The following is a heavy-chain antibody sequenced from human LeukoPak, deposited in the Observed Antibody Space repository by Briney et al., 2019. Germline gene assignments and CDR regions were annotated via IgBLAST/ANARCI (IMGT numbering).Heavy chain of an antibody. J-gene: IGHJ4*02. Sequence: GGSLRLSCAASGFTFSSYWMHWVRQAPGKGLVWVSHVNSAGSSTSYADSVKGRFTISRDNAKTTLYLQMNSLRAEDTAVYYCARDRGYSQDYWGQGTLVTVSS. CDR3: ARDRGYSQDY. CDR2: VNSAGSST. V-gene: IGHV3-74*01. CDR1: GFTFSSYW. D-gene: IGHD5-18*01.